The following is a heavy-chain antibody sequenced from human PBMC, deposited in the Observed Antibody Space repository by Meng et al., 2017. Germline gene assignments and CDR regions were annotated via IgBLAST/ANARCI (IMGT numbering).Heavy chain of an antibody. CDR1: GFTFSSYW. D-gene: IGHD3-22*01. CDR3: ARDRNDVLYYYDSSGYYGSFDI. J-gene: IGHJ3*02. V-gene: IGHV3-74*01. CDR2: INSDGSST. Sequence: GESLKISCAASGFTFSSYWMHWVRQAPGKGLVWVSRINSDGSSTSYADSVKGRFTISRDNAKNTLYLQMNSLRAEDTAVYYCARDRNDVLYYYDSSGYYGSFDIWGQGTMVTVSS.